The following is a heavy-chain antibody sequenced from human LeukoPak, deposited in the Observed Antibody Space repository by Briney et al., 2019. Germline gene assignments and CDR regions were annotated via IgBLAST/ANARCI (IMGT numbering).Heavy chain of an antibody. CDR1: GYTFTSYY. CDR3: AREWRWLQLTPSGDAFDI. D-gene: IGHD5-24*01. Sequence: ASVKVSCKASGYTFTSYYMHWVRQAPGQGLEWMGIINPSGGSTSYAQKFQGRVTMTRDMSTSTVYMELSSLRSEDTAVYYCAREWRWLQLTPSGDAFDIWGQGTMVTVSS. V-gene: IGHV1-46*01. CDR2: INPSGGST. J-gene: IGHJ3*02.